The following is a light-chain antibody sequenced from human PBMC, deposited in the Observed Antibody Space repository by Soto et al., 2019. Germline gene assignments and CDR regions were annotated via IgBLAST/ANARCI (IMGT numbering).Light chain of an antibody. CDR3: SSYTSSSIPYV. CDR1: NSDVGGYNF. V-gene: IGLV2-14*01. Sequence: QSVLTQPASVSGSPGQSITISCTGTNSDVGGYNFVSWYQQHPGKAPKLMFYDVSNRPSGVSNRFSGSKSGNTASLNISGRQAEDEADYYCSSYTSSSIPYVFGIGTKLTVL. CDR2: DVS. J-gene: IGLJ1*01.